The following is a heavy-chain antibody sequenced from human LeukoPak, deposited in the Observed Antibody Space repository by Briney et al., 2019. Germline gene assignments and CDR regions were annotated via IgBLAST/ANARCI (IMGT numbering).Heavy chain of an antibody. CDR1: GFTVSSNY. V-gene: IGHV3-23*01. Sequence: GGSLRLSCAASGFTVSSNYMSWVRQAPGEGLEWVSAILGSGGSTYYADSVKGRFTVSRDNSKSTLYLQMNSLRAEDTALYYCAKWGDYDVLTGYYVPDYWGQGTLVTVSS. J-gene: IGHJ4*02. CDR2: ILGSGGST. CDR3: AKWGDYDVLTGYYVPDY. D-gene: IGHD3-9*01.